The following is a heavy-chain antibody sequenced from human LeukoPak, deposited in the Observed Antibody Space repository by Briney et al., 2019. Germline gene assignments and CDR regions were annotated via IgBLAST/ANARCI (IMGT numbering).Heavy chain of an antibody. V-gene: IGHV1-18*01. Sequence: GASVKVSCKTSGYTFTNYGISWVRQAPGLGLEWMGWISAYNGNTNYAQKVQGRVTMTTDTSTSTAYMELRILRFDDTAVYYCARDQSVRLLQTSSTYFKHVFAIWGQGSMVTVSS. D-gene: IGHD6-13*01. CDR1: GYTFTNYG. J-gene: IGHJ3*02. CDR2: ISAYNGNT. CDR3: ARDQSVRLLQTSSTYFKHVFAI.